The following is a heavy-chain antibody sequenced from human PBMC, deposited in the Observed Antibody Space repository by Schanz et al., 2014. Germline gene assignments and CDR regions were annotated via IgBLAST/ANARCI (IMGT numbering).Heavy chain of an antibody. CDR1: GYTFTSYG. CDR2: ISADNGNT. D-gene: IGHD2-15*01. J-gene: IGHJ6*02. V-gene: IGHV1-18*01. CDR3: ARGGDYIVVLVAVTREYYYHAMDV. Sequence: QVHLVQSGAEVKKPVASVKVSCKASGYTFTSYGISWVRQAPGQGLEWMGWISADNGNTNYAQRLQGRVTMTTDTSTSTAYMELRSLRSDDTAVYYCARGGDYIVVLVAVTREYYYHAMDVWGQGTTVTVSS.